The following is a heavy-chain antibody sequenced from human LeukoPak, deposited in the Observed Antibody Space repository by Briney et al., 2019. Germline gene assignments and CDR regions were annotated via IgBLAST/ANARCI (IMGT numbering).Heavy chain of an antibody. Sequence: GASVKVSCKASGYTFTSYGISWVRQAPGQGLEWMGWISAYNGNTNYAQNVQGRVTMTTDTSTSTAYMELRSLRSDDTAVYYCARGAPHDWNYITYYTDVWGKGTTVTVSS. J-gene: IGHJ6*03. V-gene: IGHV1-18*01. CDR2: ISAYNGNT. CDR1: GYTFTSYG. D-gene: IGHD1-7*01. CDR3: ARGAPHDWNYITYYTDV.